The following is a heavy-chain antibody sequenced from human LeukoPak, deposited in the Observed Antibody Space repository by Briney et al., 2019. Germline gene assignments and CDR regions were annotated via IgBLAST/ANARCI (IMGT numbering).Heavy chain of an antibody. Sequence: PGGSLRPSCAASGFTFSSYAMSWVRQAPGKGLEWASAISGSGGSTYYADSVKGRFTISRDNSKNTLYLQMNSLRAEDTAVYYCAKGMLTVVPAAAFDYWGQGTLVTVSS. CDR2: ISGSGGST. CDR3: AKGMLTVVPAAAFDY. CDR1: GFTFSSYA. V-gene: IGHV3-23*01. D-gene: IGHD2-2*01. J-gene: IGHJ4*02.